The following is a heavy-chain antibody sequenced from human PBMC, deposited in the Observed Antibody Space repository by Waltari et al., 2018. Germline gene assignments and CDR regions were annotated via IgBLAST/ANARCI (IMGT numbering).Heavy chain of an antibody. J-gene: IGHJ5*02. D-gene: IGHD4-17*01. CDR3: ASTYGRREFDP. V-gene: IGHV1-8*01. Sequence: QVQLVQSGAEVKTHGASVKAPCKASGYPFPSYDSNWVRQATGQGLEWMGWMNPNSGNTGYAQKFQGRVTMTRNTSISTAYMELSSLRSEDTAVYYCASTYGRREFDPWGQGTLVTVSS. CDR1: GYPFPSYD. CDR2: MNPNSGNT.